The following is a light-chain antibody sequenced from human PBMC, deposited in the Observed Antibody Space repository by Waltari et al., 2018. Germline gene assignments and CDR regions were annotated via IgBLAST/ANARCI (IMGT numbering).Light chain of an antibody. CDR1: SLRTYS. J-gene: IGLJ2*01. CDR3: ASRDPTANAVV. CDR2: STD. V-gene: IGLV3-19*01. Sequence: SSELTQDPAVSVALGQTVRITCQGDSLRTYSPDWYQQRPGQAPILVLFSTDDRPSGIPDRFSGSSSRDTASLTITGTQAEDEADYYCASRDPTANAVVFGGGTKLTVL.